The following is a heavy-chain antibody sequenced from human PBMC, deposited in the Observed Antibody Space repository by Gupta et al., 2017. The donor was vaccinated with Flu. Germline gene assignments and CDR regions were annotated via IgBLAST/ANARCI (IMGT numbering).Heavy chain of an antibody. CDR2: INHSGST. V-gene: IGHV4-34*01. J-gene: IGHJ4*02. D-gene: IGHD2-15*01. Sequence: IRQPPGKGLEWIGEINHSGSTNYNPSLKSRVTISVDTSKNQFSLKLSSVTAADTAVYYCARERLTYCSGGSCYYSDYWGQGTLVTVSS. CDR3: ARERLTYCSGGSCYYSDY.